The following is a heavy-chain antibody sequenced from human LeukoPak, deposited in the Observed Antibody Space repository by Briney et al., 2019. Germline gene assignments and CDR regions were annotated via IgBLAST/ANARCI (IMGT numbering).Heavy chain of an antibody. CDR2: IYSSGST. CDR3: ARAVVVPAAIVWYFDL. V-gene: IGHV4-4*07. J-gene: IGHJ2*01. Sequence: SETLSLTCTVSGGSISSYYWSWIRQPAGKGLEWIGRIYSSGSTNYNPSLKSRVTMSVDTSKNQFSLKLSSVTAADTAVYYCARAVVVPAAIVWYFDLWGRGTLVTVSS. CDR1: GGSISSYY. D-gene: IGHD2-2*01.